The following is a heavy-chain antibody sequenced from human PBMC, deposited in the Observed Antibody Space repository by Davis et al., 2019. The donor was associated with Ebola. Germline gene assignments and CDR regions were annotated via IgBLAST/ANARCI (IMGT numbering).Heavy chain of an antibody. CDR3: ARSYSSSASGDYYYYYGIDV. Sequence: GGSLRLSCKGSGYSFTSYWIGWVRQMPGKGLEWMGIIYPGDSDTRYSPSFQGQVTISADKSISTAYLQWSSLKASDTAMYYCARSYSSSASGDYYYYYGIDVWGQGTTVTVSS. J-gene: IGHJ6*02. CDR2: IYPGDSDT. CDR1: GYSFTSYW. D-gene: IGHD6-6*01. V-gene: IGHV5-51*01.